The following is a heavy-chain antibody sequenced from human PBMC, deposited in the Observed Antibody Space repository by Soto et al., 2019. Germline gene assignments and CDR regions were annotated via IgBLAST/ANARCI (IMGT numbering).Heavy chain of an antibody. V-gene: IGHV1-2*02. D-gene: IGHD3-10*01. Sequence: ASVKVSCKASGYTFTGHYMHWVRQVSGKGLEYLGWLKSDNGGAYSAPKFQGRVTFTRDTSTTTAYMELSGLRSDDTAVYFCARDLCPLGSASPCPKSGLDFWGQGTTVTVSS. CDR3: ARDLCPLGSASPCPKSGLDF. CDR1: GYTFTGHY. J-gene: IGHJ6*02. CDR2: LKSDNGGA.